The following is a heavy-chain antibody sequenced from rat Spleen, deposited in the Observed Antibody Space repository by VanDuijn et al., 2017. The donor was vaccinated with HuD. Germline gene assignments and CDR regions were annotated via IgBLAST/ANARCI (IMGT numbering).Heavy chain of an antibody. D-gene: IGHD3-1*01. CDR3: AREPPLAYYFDY. CDR1: GFSLTSHS. V-gene: IGHV2-15*01. J-gene: IGHJ2*01. Sequence: QVQLKESGPGLVQPSQTLSLTCTVSGFSLTSHSVSWVRQPPGKGLEWMGAIWSGGSTDYNSALKSRLSISKDTSKSQVFLEMNSLQTEDTATYYCAREPPLAYYFDYWGQGVMVTVSS. CDR2: IWSGGST.